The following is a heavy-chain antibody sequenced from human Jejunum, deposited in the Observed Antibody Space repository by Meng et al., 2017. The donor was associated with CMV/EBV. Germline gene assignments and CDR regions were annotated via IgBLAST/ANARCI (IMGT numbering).Heavy chain of an antibody. Sequence: FTFSGSAIPWVRQASGKGLEWVGRIRSKANSYATAYAASVKGRFTISRDDSRNTAYLQMSSLKTEDTAVYYCAREGDKGNILLRVYWGQGTLVTVSS. J-gene: IGHJ4*02. CDR3: AREGDKGNILLRVY. V-gene: IGHV3-73*01. D-gene: IGHD3-10*01. CDR1: FTFSGSA. CDR2: IRSKANSYAT.